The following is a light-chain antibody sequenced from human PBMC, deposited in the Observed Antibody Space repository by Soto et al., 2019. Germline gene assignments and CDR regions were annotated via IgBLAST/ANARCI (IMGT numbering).Light chain of an antibody. Sequence: QSALTQPASVSGSPGQSITISCTGTSSDVGGYNYVSWYQHHPGKAPKLMIYDVSNRPSGLSNRFSGSKSGNTASLTISGLQAEDEADYYCSSYTSSSTVVFGGGTKVTVL. V-gene: IGLV2-14*03. CDR1: SSDVGGYNY. CDR3: SSYTSSSTVV. CDR2: DVS. J-gene: IGLJ2*01.